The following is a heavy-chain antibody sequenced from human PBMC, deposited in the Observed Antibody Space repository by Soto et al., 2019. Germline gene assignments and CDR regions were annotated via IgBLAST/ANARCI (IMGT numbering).Heavy chain of an antibody. D-gene: IGHD2-2*01. V-gene: IGHV1-69*13. CDR3: ARGYSSTSCYWFSCYYYGMDV. J-gene: IGHJ6*02. CDR2: IIPIFGTA. CDR1: GGTFSSYA. Sequence: SVKVSCKASGGTFSSYAISWVRQAPGQGLEWMRGIIPIFGTANYAQKFQGRVTITADESTSTAYMELSSLRSEDTAVYYCARGYSSTSCYWFSCYYYGMDVWGQGTTVTVSS.